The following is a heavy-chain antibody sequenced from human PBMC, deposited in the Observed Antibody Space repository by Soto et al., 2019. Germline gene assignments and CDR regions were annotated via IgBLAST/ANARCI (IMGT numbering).Heavy chain of an antibody. D-gene: IGHD1-26*01. Sequence: QVQLVESGGGVVQPGRSLRLSCAASGFTFSGFGMHWVRQAPGEGLEWVAVISNDEATQYYADSVEGRFTISRENSKNTLYLQMDSLRPEDTAFYYCATALRGSSYYVPDYWGQGSLVIVSS. CDR1: GFTFSGFG. CDR3: ATALRGSSYYVPDY. J-gene: IGHJ4*02. V-gene: IGHV3-30*03. CDR2: ISNDEATQ.